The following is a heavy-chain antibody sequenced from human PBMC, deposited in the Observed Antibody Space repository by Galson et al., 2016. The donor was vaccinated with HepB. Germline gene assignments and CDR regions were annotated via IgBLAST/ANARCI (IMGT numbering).Heavy chain of an antibody. V-gene: IGHV6-1*01. CDR3: ARERRGCNYGYYYYGMDV. J-gene: IGHJ6*02. CDR1: GDSVSSNSAA. D-gene: IGHD3-10*01. CDR2: TYYRSKWYN. Sequence: CAISGDSVSSNSAAWTWIRQSPSRGLEWLGRTYYRSKWYNDYAVSVKSRIKINPDTFKNQFSLQLNSVTPEDTAVYYCARERRGCNYGYYYYGMDVWGQGTTVAVSS.